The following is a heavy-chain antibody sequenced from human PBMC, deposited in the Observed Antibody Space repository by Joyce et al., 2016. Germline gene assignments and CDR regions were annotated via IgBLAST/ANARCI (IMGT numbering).Heavy chain of an antibody. CDR2: IYYSGSN. J-gene: IGHJ6*02. D-gene: IGHD5-18*01. Sequence: QVQLQESGPGLVKPSETLSLTCTVSGGSVSSGSYYWTWIRQPPGKGLEWIGYIYYSGSNNYNSSLESRVTRSVDTSKNQFSLKLTSVTAADTAVYYCAREAGGYTYGYVPYYYGMDVWGQGTTVTVSS. V-gene: IGHV4-61*01. CDR1: GGSVSSGSYY. CDR3: AREAGGYTYGYVPYYYGMDV.